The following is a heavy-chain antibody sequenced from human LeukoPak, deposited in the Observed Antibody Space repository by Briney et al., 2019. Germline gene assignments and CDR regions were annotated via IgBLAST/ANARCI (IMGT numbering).Heavy chain of an antibody. CDR1: GGYIGSYY. CDR2: IYTSGST. CDR3: ARVTGYMIEDYFDY. Sequence: SETLSLTCTVSGGYIGSYYWSWIRQPAGKGLEWIGRIYTSGSTNYNPSLKSRVTMSVDTSKNQFSLKLSSVTAADTAVYYCARVTGYMIEDYFDYWGQGTLVTVSS. J-gene: IGHJ4*02. D-gene: IGHD3-22*01. V-gene: IGHV4-4*07.